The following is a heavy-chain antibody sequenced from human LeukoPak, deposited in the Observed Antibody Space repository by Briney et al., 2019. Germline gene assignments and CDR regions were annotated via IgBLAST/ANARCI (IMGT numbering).Heavy chain of an antibody. CDR1: GFTVSSYA. Sequence: GGSLRLSCAASGFTVSSYAMTWVRQAPGKGLEWVSAIGYSAGDTYYADSVKGRFTISRDFSMNTLYLQMTSLRADDTALYYCAKDDDGHRHGVDHWGQGTLVTVSS. D-gene: IGHD4-17*01. CDR2: IGYSAGDT. CDR3: AKDDDGHRHGVDH. V-gene: IGHV3-23*01. J-gene: IGHJ4*02.